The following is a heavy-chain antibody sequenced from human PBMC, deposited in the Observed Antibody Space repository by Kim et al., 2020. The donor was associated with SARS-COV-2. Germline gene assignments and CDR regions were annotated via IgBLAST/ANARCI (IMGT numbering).Heavy chain of an antibody. CDR2: IYPGDSDT. J-gene: IGHJ6*02. CDR3: ARHGRGWGGSFKTKDYYYYGMDV. CDR1: GYSFTSYW. D-gene: IGHD2-15*01. Sequence: GESLKISCKGSGYSFTSYWIGWVRQMPGKGLEWMGIIYPGDSDTRYSPSFQGQVTISADKSISTAYLQWSSLKASDTAMYYCARHGRGWGGSFKTKDYYYYGMDVWGQGTTVTVSS. V-gene: IGHV5-51*01.